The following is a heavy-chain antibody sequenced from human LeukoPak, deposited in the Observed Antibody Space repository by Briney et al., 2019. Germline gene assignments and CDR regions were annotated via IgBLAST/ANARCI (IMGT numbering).Heavy chain of an antibody. Sequence: GGSLRLSCAASGFTFTSYAMSWVRQAPGRGLEWVSAISGSGDSTYYADSVKGRFTISRDNSKNTLYLQMNSLRAEDTAVYYCAKESYYYDSSGHWKTLDDWGQGTLVTVSS. CDR3: AKESYYYDSSGHWKTLDD. CDR1: GFTFTSYA. D-gene: IGHD3-22*01. CDR2: ISGSGDST. V-gene: IGHV3-23*01. J-gene: IGHJ4*02.